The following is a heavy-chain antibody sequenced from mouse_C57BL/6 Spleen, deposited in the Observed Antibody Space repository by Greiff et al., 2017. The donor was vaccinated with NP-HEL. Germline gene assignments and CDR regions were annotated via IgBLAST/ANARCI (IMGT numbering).Heavy chain of an antibody. CDR1: GFTFSSYA. Sequence: EVQGVESGGGLVKPGGSLKLSCAASGFTFSSYAMSWVRQTPEKRLEWVATISDGGSYTYYPDNVKGRFTISIDNAKNTLYLQMSQLKSEDTAMYYCSRGGRDYYGSSYGFAYWGQGTLVTVSA. J-gene: IGHJ3*01. V-gene: IGHV5-4*01. D-gene: IGHD1-1*01. CDR2: ISDGGSYT. CDR3: SRGGRDYYGSSYGFAY.